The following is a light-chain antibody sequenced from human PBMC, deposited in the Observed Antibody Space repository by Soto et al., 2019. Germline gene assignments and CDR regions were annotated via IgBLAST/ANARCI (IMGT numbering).Light chain of an antibody. V-gene: IGKV3-15*01. Sequence: EIVMTQSPVTLSVSPGDRPTLSCRASQSVGTNLAWYQQKPGQAPRLLIYGASTSATGVPARFSGSGSGTQFTLNISSLQSEDFAVYYCQQYNTWWTFGRGTKVEIK. CDR2: GAS. CDR1: QSVGTN. J-gene: IGKJ1*01. CDR3: QQYNTWWT.